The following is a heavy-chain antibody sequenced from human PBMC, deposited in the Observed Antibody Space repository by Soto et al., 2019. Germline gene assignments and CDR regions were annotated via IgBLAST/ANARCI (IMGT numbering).Heavy chain of an antibody. CDR1: DYIFLAYG. V-gene: IGHV1-18*01. D-gene: IGHD3-3*01. Sequence: QVQLVQSGPEVKKAGASVKVSCTAPTDYIFLAYGFDWVRQAPGQGLEWMGWISPKFGRTNYARTLQDRFTMTTDVSTKTVSMELRDLRSDDTAVYYCARDAPPPELRFLEWHNYDYNGMDVWGQGTTVTVSS. J-gene: IGHJ6*02. CDR3: ARDAPPPELRFLEWHNYDYNGMDV. CDR2: ISPKFGRT.